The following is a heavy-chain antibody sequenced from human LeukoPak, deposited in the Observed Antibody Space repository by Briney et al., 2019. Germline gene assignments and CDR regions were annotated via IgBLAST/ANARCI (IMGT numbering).Heavy chain of an antibody. CDR3: ARDLKLSGWYAFDY. V-gene: IGHV3-21*01. D-gene: IGHD6-19*01. CDR1: GFTFSSYS. J-gene: IGHJ4*02. Sequence: GGSLRLSCAASGFTFSSYSMNWVRQAPGKGLEWVSSISSRSSYIYYADSVKGRFTISRDNAKNSLYLQMNSLRAEDTAVYYCARDLKLSGWYAFDYWGQGTLVTVSS. CDR2: ISSRSSYI.